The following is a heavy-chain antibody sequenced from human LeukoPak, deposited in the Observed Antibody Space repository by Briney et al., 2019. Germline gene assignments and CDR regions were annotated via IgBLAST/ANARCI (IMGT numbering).Heavy chain of an antibody. CDR3: ARTYGDYDDAFDV. CDR1: GGSISSSTYY. V-gene: IGHV4-39*01. D-gene: IGHD4-17*01. CDR2: IYYSGST. Sequence: SETLSLTCTVSGGSISSSTYYWGWIRQPPGKGLEWIGSIYYSGSTYNNPSLKSRVTIFVDTSKNQFPLKLSSVTATDTAVYYCARTYGDYDDAFDVWGQGTMVTVSS. J-gene: IGHJ3*01.